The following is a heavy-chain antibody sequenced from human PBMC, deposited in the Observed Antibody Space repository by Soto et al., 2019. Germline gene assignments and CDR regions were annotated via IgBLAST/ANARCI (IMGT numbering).Heavy chain of an antibody. CDR3: ASDSYGVDLGY. V-gene: IGHV3-11*01. CDR1: GFTFSDYY. D-gene: IGHD4-17*01. J-gene: IGHJ4*02. Sequence: QVQLVESGGDLVRPGGSLRLSCAVSGFTFSDYYMSWIRQAPGKGLEWVSYISRGGSVIYYADSVKGRFTIFRDDAKNSLYLQMNSLRAEDTAVYYCASDSYGVDLGYWGQGTLVTVSS. CDR2: ISRGGSVI.